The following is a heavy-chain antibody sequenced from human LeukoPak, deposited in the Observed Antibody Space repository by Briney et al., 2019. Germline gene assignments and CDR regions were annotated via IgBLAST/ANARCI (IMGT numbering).Heavy chain of an antibody. CDR1: GYSISSDNW. CDR3: VKKIAAAAWFDP. Sequence: SDTLSLTCAVSGYSISSDNWWGWIRQPPGRGLEWIGYIYYSGSTYYNPSLKSRVTVSIDTSNNQFSLKLTSVTAVDTAVYYCVKKIAAAAWFDPWGQGTPVTVSS. D-gene: IGHD6-13*01. V-gene: IGHV4-28*01. J-gene: IGHJ5*02. CDR2: IYYSGST.